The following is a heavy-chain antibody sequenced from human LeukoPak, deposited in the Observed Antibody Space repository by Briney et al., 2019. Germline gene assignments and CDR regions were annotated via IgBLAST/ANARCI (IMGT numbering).Heavy chain of an antibody. V-gene: IGHV1-18*01. J-gene: IGHJ4*02. CDR3: ARVRPLYSSSWIDY. Sequence: ASVQVSCKASGYTFTSYGISWVRQAPGQRLERMGWISAYHGNTNYAQKLQGRVTMTTDTSTSTAYMVLRSLRSDDTAVYYCARVRPLYSSSWIDYWGQGTLVTVSS. D-gene: IGHD6-13*01. CDR2: ISAYHGNT. CDR1: GYTFTSYG.